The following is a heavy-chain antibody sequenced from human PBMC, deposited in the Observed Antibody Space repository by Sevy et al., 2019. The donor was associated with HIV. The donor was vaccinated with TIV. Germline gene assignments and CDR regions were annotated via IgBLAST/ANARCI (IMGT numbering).Heavy chain of an antibody. Sequence: GGSLRLSCATSGFTSTPYAVAWVRQAPGKGLEWVAAISGSGAITYYADSRKARLIISRDRTNNTVYLQMKRLRAEDTALYYCAKERYYFDSSGYYYHHDAFDVWGRGTLVTVSS. D-gene: IGHD3-22*01. CDR2: ISGSGAIT. V-gene: IGHV3-23*01. CDR3: AKERYYFDSSGYYYHHDAFDV. J-gene: IGHJ3*01. CDR1: GFTSTPYA.